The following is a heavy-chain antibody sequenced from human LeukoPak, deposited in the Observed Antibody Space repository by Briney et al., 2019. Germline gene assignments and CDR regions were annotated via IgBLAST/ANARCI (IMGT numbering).Heavy chain of an antibody. CDR1: GFTFSSYA. D-gene: IGHD1-26*01. CDR3: AKGSSGSVFYYYMDV. J-gene: IGHJ6*03. V-gene: IGHV3-23*01. CDR2: ISGSGGST. Sequence: GGSLRLSCAASGFTFSSYAMSWVRQAPGKGLEWVSVISGSGGSTSYADSVEGRFTISRDNSKNTLYLQMNSLRAEDTAVFYCAKGSSGSVFYYYMDVWGKGTTVTVSS.